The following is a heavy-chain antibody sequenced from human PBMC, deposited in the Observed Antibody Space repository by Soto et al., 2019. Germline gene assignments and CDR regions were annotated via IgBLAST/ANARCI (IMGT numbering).Heavy chain of an antibody. Sequence: PGGSLRLSCVASGFTFRTYGMSWVRQAPGKGLEWVANIKEDGSEKHYVDSVKGRFTISRDNAESSLYLQMNSLRAEDTAVYYCAKERAVAGFDYWGQGTLVTVSS. CDR1: GFTFRTYG. D-gene: IGHD6-19*01. J-gene: IGHJ4*02. CDR2: IKEDGSEK. CDR3: AKERAVAGFDY. V-gene: IGHV3-7*03.